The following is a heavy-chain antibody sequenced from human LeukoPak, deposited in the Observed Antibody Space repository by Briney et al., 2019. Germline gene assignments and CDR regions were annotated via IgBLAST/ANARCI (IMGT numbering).Heavy chain of an antibody. CDR1: GFTFRNHA. V-gene: IGHV3-23*01. Sequence: PGGSLRLSCTASGFTFRNHAMSWVRQTPGKGLEWVSAISSSGGSTDYADSVKGRFTISRDNSKNTLYLQMKSLRAEDTAVYYCAKKMSITAASQVDYWGQGTLVTVSS. J-gene: IGHJ4*02. CDR2: ISSSGGST. D-gene: IGHD1-20*01. CDR3: AKKMSITAASQVDY.